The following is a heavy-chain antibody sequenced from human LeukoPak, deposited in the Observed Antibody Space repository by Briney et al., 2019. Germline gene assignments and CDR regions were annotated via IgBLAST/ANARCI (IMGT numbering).Heavy chain of an antibody. CDR3: ARRRQVDDFWSGYYENYFDY. J-gene: IGHJ4*02. CDR1: GFTFSSYW. D-gene: IGHD3-3*01. V-gene: IGHV3-7*01. CDR2: INQDGSEK. Sequence: PGGSLRLSCAGSGFTFSSYWMSWVRQAPGKGPEWVANINQDGSEKYYVDSVKGRFTISRDNAKNSLYLQMNSLRAEDTAVYYCARRRQVDDFWSGYYENYFDYWGQGTLVTVSS.